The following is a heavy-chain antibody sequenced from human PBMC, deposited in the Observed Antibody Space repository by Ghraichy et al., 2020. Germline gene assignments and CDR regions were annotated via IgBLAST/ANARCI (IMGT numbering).Heavy chain of an antibody. D-gene: IGHD2-21*01. CDR1: GGSISSSNW. Sequence: SETLSLTCAVSGGSISSSNWWSWVRQPPGKGLEWIGEIYHSGSTNYNPSLKSRVTISVDKSMNQFSLKLSSVTAADTAVYYCARIASKEYGHQDYWGQGTLVTVSS. CDR2: IYHSGST. V-gene: IGHV4-4*02. CDR3: ARIASKEYGHQDY. J-gene: IGHJ4*02.